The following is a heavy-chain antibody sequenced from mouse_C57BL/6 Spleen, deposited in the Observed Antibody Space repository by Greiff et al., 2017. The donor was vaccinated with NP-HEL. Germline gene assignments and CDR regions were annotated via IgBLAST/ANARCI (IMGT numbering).Heavy chain of an antibody. CDR1: GYAFSSYW. J-gene: IGHJ4*01. D-gene: IGHD2-4*01. CDR3: ARWDYDYYAMDY. Sequence: VQLQESGAELVKPGASVKISCKASGYAFSSYWMNWVKQRPGKGLEWIGQIYPGDGDTNYNGKFKGKATLTADKSSSTAYMQLSSLTSEDSAVYFCARWDYDYYAMDYWGQGTSVTVSS. CDR2: IYPGDGDT. V-gene: IGHV1-80*01.